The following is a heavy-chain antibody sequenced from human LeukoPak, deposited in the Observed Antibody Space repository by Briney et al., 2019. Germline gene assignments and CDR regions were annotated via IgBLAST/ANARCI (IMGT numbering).Heavy chain of an antibody. CDR3: AKEIVATIRGLGY. CDR1: GFNFSDYY. D-gene: IGHD5-12*01. J-gene: IGHJ4*02. V-gene: IGHV3-30*02. Sequence: GGSLRLSCAASGFNFSDYYMSWIRQAPGKGLEWVAFIRYDGSNKYYADSVKGRFTISRDNSKNTLYLQMNSLRAEDTAVYYCAKEIVATIRGLGYWGQGTLVTVSS. CDR2: IRYDGSNK.